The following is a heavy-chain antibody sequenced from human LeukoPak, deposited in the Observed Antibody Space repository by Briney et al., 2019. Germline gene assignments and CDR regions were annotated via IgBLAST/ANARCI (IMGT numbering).Heavy chain of an antibody. D-gene: IGHD2/OR15-2a*01. CDR1: GFTFSSYW. CDR3: ARDTGNHDY. Sequence: GGSLRLSCAASGFTFSSYWMTWVRQTPGKGLKWVANIKQDGSEKYYVDSVKGRFTISRDNAKNSLYLQMNSLRAEDTAVYYCARDTGNHDYWGQGTLVTVSS. J-gene: IGHJ4*02. CDR2: IKQDGSEK. V-gene: IGHV3-7*01.